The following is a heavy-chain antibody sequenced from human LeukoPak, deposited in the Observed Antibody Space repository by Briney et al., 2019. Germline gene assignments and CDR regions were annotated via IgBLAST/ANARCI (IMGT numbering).Heavy chain of an antibody. CDR3: AIEGLRLGELSPS. Sequence: ASVKVSCKASGYTFTSYYMHWVRQAPGQGLEWMGIINPSGGSTSYAQKFQGRVTITRDTSASTAYMELSSLRSEDTAVYYCAIEGLRLGELSPSWGQGTLVTVSS. D-gene: IGHD3-16*02. CDR1: GYTFTSYY. V-gene: IGHV1-46*01. CDR2: INPSGGST. J-gene: IGHJ5*02.